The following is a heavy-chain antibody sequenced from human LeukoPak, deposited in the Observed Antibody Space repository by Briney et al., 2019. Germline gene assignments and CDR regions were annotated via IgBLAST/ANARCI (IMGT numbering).Heavy chain of an antibody. CDR1: GYTFIDYY. CDR3: ARIRYYYGSGRYSLGY. V-gene: IGHV1-2*02. Sequence: ASVKVSCKASGYTFIDYYIHWVRQAPGQGLEWMGWINPNSGCTNYGQKFQGRVTMTRDTSISTAYMELSRLISDETAVYYCARIRYYYGSGRYSLGYWGQGTQAPVSS. J-gene: IGHJ4*02. CDR2: INPNSGCT. D-gene: IGHD3-10*01.